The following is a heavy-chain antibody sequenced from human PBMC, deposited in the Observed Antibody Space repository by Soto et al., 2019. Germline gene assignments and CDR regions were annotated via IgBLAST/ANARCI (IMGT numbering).Heavy chain of an antibody. D-gene: IGHD2-2*01. Sequence: EVQLVESGGGLVQPGRSLRLSCAASGFSFDEYAMHWVRQAPGKGLEWVSGISWNSGTMGYGDSVKGRFTISRDNAKNSLYLQMNSLRAEDTDLYYCAKGFCSSTRCLTYSYMDVWGKGTTVTVSS. CDR2: ISWNSGTM. V-gene: IGHV3-9*01. CDR1: GFSFDEYA. J-gene: IGHJ6*03. CDR3: AKGFCSSTRCLTYSYMDV.